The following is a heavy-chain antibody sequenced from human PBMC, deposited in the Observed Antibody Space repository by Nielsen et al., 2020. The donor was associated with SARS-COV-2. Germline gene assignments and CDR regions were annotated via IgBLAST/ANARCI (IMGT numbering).Heavy chain of an antibody. V-gene: IGHV3-30*04. J-gene: IGHJ6*02. Sequence: GESLKISCTASGFSFMTYNMHWVRQAPGKGLEWVAAILHYGGNVYHADSVKGRFTISRDNSRNTLYLQMNTLRPEDTAVYSCARDAYGDLIYGMDVWAEGPRSPSP. D-gene: IGHD4-17*01. CDR1: GFSFMTYN. CDR2: ILHYGGNV. CDR3: ARDAYGDLIYGMDV.